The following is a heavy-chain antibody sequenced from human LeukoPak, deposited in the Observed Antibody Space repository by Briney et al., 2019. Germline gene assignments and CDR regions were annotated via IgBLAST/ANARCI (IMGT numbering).Heavy chain of an antibody. CDR3: ARLRAHAYNYGFDY. D-gene: IGHD5-24*01. J-gene: IGHJ4*02. V-gene: IGHV4-34*01. CDR1: GGSFSGYY. CDR2: ITHSGST. Sequence: SETLSLTCAVYGGSFSGYYWSWIRQPPGKGLEWIGEITHSGSTTYNPSLKSRFTISVDTSKNQFSLKLSSVTAADRAVYFCARLRAHAYNYGFDYWGQGALVTVSS.